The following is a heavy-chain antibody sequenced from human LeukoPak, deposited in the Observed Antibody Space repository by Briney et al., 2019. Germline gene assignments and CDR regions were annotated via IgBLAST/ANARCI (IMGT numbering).Heavy chain of an antibody. CDR2: IKQDGSDK. CDR3: ARGLTRVDC. J-gene: IGHJ4*02. V-gene: IGHV3-7*01. Sequence: GGSLRLSCAASGFTLSSPWMTWVRQAPGKGLEWVANIKQDGSDKYYVDSVKGRFTISRDNVKNSLYLQMNSLRAEDTAVYYCARGLTRVDCWGQGTLVTVSS. D-gene: IGHD3-9*01. CDR1: GFTLSSPW.